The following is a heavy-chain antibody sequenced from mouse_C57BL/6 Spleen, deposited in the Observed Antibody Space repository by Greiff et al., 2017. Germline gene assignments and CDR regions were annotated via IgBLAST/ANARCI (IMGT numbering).Heavy chain of an antibody. CDR1: GYTFTDYY. J-gene: IGHJ4*01. CDR2: INPNNGGT. V-gene: IGHV1-26*01. Sequence: EVQLQQSGPELVKPGASVKISCKASGYTFTDYYMNWVQQSHGKSLEWIGDINPNNGGTSYNQKFKGKATLTVDKSSSTAYLELRSLTSEDSAVYYCARFDAMDYWGQGTSVTVSS. CDR3: ARFDAMDY.